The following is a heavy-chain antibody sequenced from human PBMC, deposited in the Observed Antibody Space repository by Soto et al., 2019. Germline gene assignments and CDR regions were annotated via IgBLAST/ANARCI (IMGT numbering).Heavy chain of an antibody. D-gene: IGHD6-19*01. J-gene: IGHJ4*02. CDR2: ISSDGSTT. Sequence: GSLGLSCAASGFTFSSSWMHWVRQAPGKGLVWVSRISSDGSTTNYADSVKGRFTVSRDNAKSTLYLQMENLRAEDTAVYYCASLYSSGWARDHWGQGTLVTVSS. V-gene: IGHV3-74*01. CDR3: ASLYSSGWARDH. CDR1: GFTFSSSW.